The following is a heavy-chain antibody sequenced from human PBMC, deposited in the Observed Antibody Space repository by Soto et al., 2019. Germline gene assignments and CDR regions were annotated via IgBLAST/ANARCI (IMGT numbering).Heavy chain of an antibody. CDR1: GGSISSGGYY. CDR3: ARDVSATATTNYFDF. CDR2: MYNTGST. J-gene: IGHJ4*02. V-gene: IGHV4-31*03. Sequence: SETLSLTCTVSGGSISSGGYYWSWIRQHPGKGLEWIGYMYNTGSTFYNPSLKSRVTISVDTSKNQFSLKLSSVTAADTAVYYCARDVSATATTNYFDFWGQGTLVTVSS. D-gene: IGHD1-26*01.